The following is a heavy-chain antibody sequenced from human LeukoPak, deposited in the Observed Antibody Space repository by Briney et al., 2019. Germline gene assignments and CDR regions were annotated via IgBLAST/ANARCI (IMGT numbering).Heavy chain of an antibody. CDR1: GYTFTRYD. D-gene: IGHD2-15*01. CDR3: ARRYCSGGSCFRRKHYFDY. CDR2: MKTTSGNT. J-gene: IGHJ4*02. Sequence: ASVTVSCKASGYTFTRYDINWVRQATGPGLEWMGWMKTTSGNTGYAQKFPGRVTMTRNTSISTAYMELSSLRSEDTAVYYCARRYCSGGSCFRRKHYFDYWGQGTLVTVSS. V-gene: IGHV1-8*01.